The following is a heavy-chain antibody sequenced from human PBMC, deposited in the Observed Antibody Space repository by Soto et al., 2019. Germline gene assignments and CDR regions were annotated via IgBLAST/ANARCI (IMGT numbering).Heavy chain of an antibody. CDR1: GFTFTSYA. CDR3: ARDRLRLGDLWLIGYFDY. V-gene: IGHV3-30*15. CDR2: ISYDGINE. Sequence: QVQLVESGGSVVQPGRSLRLSCEASGFTFTSYAMHWVRQAPGKGLEWVAVISYDGINEYYADSVKGRFTISRDNPKNTLFLQTSSLRVEDTSVYYCARDRLRLGDLWLIGYFDYRGQGTLVTVSS. J-gene: IGHJ4*02. D-gene: IGHD3-16*01.